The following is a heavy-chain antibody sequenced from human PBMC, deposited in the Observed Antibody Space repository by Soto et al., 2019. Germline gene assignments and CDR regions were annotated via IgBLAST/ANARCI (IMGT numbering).Heavy chain of an antibody. Sequence: PSETLSLTCAVYDGSLSGYYWSWIRQPPGKGLEWIGEINHSGSPTYSPSLKSRVTISVDMSTNQFSLKLSSVTAADTAVYYCARGRGYSYGFTRARNYAMDVWGQGTTVTVS. J-gene: IGHJ6*02. CDR1: DGSLSGYY. CDR2: INHSGSP. CDR3: ARGRGYSYGFTRARNYAMDV. V-gene: IGHV4-34*01. D-gene: IGHD5-18*01.